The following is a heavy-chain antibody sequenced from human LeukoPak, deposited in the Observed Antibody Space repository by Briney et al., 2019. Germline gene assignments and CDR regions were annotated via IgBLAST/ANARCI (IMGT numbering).Heavy chain of an antibody. CDR1: GFTFSSHY. CDR2: IKQDRDEK. D-gene: IGHD3-10*01. J-gene: IGHJ3*02. Sequence: AGGSLRLSCAASGFTFSSHYMSWVRQAPGKGLEWVASIKQDRDEKAYVDSVKGRFTISRDNARKSLYLQMDSLRAEDTALYYCAKLWFGDEDLFDIWGQGTMVTVSS. CDR3: AKLWFGDEDLFDI. V-gene: IGHV3-7*03.